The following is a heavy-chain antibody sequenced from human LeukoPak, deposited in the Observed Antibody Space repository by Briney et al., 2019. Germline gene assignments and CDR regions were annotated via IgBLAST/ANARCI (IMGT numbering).Heavy chain of an antibody. D-gene: IGHD3-22*01. CDR1: GYTLTELS. CDR3: ATDLGSSGYYSTPLYY. J-gene: IGHJ4*01. V-gene: IGHV1-24*01. Sequence: ASVKVSCKVSGYTLTELSMHWVRQAPGKGLEWMGGFDPEDGETIYAQKFQGRVTMTEDTPTDTAYMELSSLRSEDTAVYYCATDLGSSGYYSTPLYYWGQGTLVTVSS. CDR2: FDPEDGET.